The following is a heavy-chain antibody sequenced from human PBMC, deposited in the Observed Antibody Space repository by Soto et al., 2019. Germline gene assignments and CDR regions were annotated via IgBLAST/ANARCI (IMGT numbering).Heavy chain of an antibody. Sequence: EVQLVQSGAEVKKPGESLRISCKGSGYSFTSYWISWVRQMHGKGLEWMGRIDPSDSYTNYSPSFQGHVTISADKSISTAYLQWSSLKASDTAMYYWARHEYYYDSSGYYQYYFDYWGQGTLVTVSS. CDR3: ARHEYYYDSSGYYQYYFDY. CDR1: GYSFTSYW. CDR2: IDPSDSYT. J-gene: IGHJ4*02. D-gene: IGHD3-22*01. V-gene: IGHV5-10-1*01.